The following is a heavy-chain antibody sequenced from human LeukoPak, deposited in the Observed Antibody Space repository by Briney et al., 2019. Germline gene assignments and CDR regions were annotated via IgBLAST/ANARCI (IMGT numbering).Heavy chain of an antibody. Sequence: ASVKVSCKASGGTFSNYAISWVRQAPGQGLEWMGWISADNGNTNYVQKFQGRVTMTTDTSTSTAYMELRSLRSDDTAVYYCARALYHTFDYWGQGTLVTVSS. D-gene: IGHD2-2*01. CDR2: ISADNGNT. CDR3: ARALYHTFDY. V-gene: IGHV1-18*01. J-gene: IGHJ4*02. CDR1: GGTFSNYA.